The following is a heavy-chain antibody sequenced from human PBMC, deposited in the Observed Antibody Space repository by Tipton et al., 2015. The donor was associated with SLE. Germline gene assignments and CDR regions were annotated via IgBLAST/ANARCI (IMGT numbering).Heavy chain of an antibody. CDR2: FYPGDSDT. D-gene: IGHD6-6*01. Sequence: QLVQSGAEVKKPGESLKISCKGSGYNFSSYWIAWVRQMPGIGLEWMGIFYPGDSDTTYSPSFQGQVTFPADKSISAAHLQWSSLKASDTAMYYCARLSHVQGYMDVGGKGTTVTVSS. CDR1: GYNFSSYW. V-gene: IGHV5-51*03. CDR3: ARLSHVQGYMDV. J-gene: IGHJ6*03.